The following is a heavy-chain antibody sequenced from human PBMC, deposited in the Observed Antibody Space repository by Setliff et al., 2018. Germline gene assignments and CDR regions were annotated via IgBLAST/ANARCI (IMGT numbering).Heavy chain of an antibody. J-gene: IGHJ6*03. CDR2: IYHSGIS. V-gene: IGHV4-4*02. CDR1: GGSISSIYW. Sequence: SETLSLTCAVSGGSISSIYWWGWVRQPPGKGLQWIGEIYHSGISNYSPSLKSRVTMSVDQSKNHFSLELSSVTAADTAIYYCARHTRGNYFYMDVWGKGTTVTVSS. CDR3: ARHTRGNYFYMDV.